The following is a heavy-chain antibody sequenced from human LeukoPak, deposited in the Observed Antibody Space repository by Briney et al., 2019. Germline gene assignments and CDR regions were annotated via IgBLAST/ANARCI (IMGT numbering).Heavy chain of an antibody. CDR1: GFTFSDYY. V-gene: IGHV3-11*01. Sequence: PGGSLRLSCAASGFTFSDYYMTWIRQAPGKGLEWVSYISGSGATIYYADSVKSRFTISRDNAKNSLYLQMNSLRAEDTAVYYCARDSFYYYGMDVWGQGTTVTVSS. J-gene: IGHJ6*02. CDR2: ISGSGATI. CDR3: ARDSFYYYGMDV.